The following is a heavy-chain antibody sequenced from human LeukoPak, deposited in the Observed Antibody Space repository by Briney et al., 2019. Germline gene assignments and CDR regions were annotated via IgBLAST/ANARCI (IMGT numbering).Heavy chain of an antibody. CDR3: ARASFYYYYGMDV. D-gene: IGHD1-1*01. V-gene: IGHV1-69*13. CDR2: IIPIFGTA. J-gene: IGHJ6*02. CDR1: GYTFTSYD. Sequence: GASVKVSCKASGYTFTSYDISWVRQAPGQGLEWMGGIIPIFGTANYAQKFQGRVTITADESTSTAYMELSSLRSEDTAVYYCARASFYYYYGMDVWGQGTTVTVSS.